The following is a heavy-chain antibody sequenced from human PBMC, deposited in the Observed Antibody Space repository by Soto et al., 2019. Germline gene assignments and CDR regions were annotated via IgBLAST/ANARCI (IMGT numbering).Heavy chain of an antibody. V-gene: IGHV4-31*03. J-gene: IGHJ4*02. D-gene: IGHD3-22*01. CDR2: IYYSGST. CDR3: ARAHYYDSSGYYYRFDY. Sequence: QVQLQESGPGLVKPSQTLSLTCTVSGGSISSGGYYWSWIRQHPGKGLEWIGYIYYSGSTYYNPSLNSRVTISVDTSKNQFSLKLSSVTDADTAVYYCARAHYYDSSGYYYRFDYWGQGTLVTVSS. CDR1: GGSISSGGYY.